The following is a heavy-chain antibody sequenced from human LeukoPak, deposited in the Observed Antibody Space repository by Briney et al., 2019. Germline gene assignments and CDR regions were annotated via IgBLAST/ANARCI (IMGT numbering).Heavy chain of an antibody. CDR1: GFTFSSYW. V-gene: IGHV3-7*01. J-gene: IGHJ4*02. CDR2: IKQDGSEK. D-gene: IGHD2-2*01. Sequence: GGSLRLSCAASGFTFSSYWMSWVRQTPGKGLEWVANIKQDGSEKYYVDSVKGRFTISRDSAKNSLYLQMNSLRAEDTAVYYCARGRYCSSTSCYFFDYWGQGTLVTVSS. CDR3: ARGRYCSSTSCYFFDY.